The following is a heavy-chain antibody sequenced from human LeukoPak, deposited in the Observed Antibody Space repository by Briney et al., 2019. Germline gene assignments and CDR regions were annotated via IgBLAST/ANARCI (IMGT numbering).Heavy chain of an antibody. V-gene: IGHV4-30-2*01. CDR3: ARDGNYYYGMDV. Sequence: SETLSLTCAVSGGSISSGGYSWSWIRQPPGKGLGWIGYIYHSGSTYYNPSLKSRVTISVDRSKNQFSLKLSSVTAADTAVYYCARDGNYYYGMDVWGQGTTVTVSS. CDR1: GGSISSGGYS. J-gene: IGHJ6*02. CDR2: IYHSGST.